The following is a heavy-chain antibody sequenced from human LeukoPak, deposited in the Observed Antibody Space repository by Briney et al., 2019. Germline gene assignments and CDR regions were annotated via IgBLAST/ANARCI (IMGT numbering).Heavy chain of an antibody. CDR1: AFTFSNYA. CDR3: AREGDLGITDY. J-gene: IGHJ4*02. Sequence: GGSLRLSCAASAFTFSNYAMHWVRQAPRKGLESVSAISSNGGDTYYANSVKGRFTISRDNSKNTLYLQMGSQRTEDMAVYYCAREGDLGITDYWGQGTLVTVSS. V-gene: IGHV3-64*01. CDR2: ISSNGGDT. D-gene: IGHD7-27*01.